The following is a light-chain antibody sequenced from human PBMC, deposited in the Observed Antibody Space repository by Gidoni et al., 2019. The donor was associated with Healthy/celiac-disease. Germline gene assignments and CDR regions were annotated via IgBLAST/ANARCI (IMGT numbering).Light chain of an antibody. V-gene: IGLV2-14*01. CDR2: EVS. CDR1: SSDVGGYHY. CDR3: SSYTSSSTLVV. J-gene: IGLJ2*01. Sequence: QSALTQPASVSGSPGQSITISCTGTSSDVGGYHYVSWYQQHPGKAPKLMIYEVSNRPPGVSNRFSGSKSGNTASLTISGLQAEDEADYYCSSYTSSSTLVVFGGGTKLTVL.